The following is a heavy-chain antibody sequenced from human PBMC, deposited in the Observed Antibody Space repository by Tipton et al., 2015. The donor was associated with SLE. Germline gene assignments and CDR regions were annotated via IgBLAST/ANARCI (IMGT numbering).Heavy chain of an antibody. J-gene: IGHJ4*02. CDR3: ARGEGGGYSGYGLGY. CDR1: GGSFSGYY. D-gene: IGHD5-12*01. V-gene: IGHV4-34*01. Sequence: TLSLTCAVYGGSFSGYYWSWIRQPPGKGLEWIGEINHSGSTNYNPSLKSRVTISVDTSKNQFSLKLSSVTAADTAVYYCARGEGGGYSGYGLGYWGQGTLVTVSS. CDR2: INHSGST.